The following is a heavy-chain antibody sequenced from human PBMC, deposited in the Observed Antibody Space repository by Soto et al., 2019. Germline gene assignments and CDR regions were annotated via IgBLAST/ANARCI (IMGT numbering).Heavy chain of an antibody. D-gene: IGHD3-22*01. Sequence: PGGSLRLSCAASGFTFSNAWMNWVRQAPGKGLEWVGRIKSKTDGGTTDYAAPVKGRFTISRDDSKNTLYLQMNSLKTEDTAVYYCTTGYYDSSGYYYGDYWGQGTLVTVSS. CDR1: GFTFSNAW. J-gene: IGHJ4*02. V-gene: IGHV3-15*07. CDR3: TTGYYDSSGYYYGDY. CDR2: IKSKTDGGTT.